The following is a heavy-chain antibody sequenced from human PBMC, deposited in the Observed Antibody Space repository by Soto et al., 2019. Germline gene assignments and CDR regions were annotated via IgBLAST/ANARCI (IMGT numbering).Heavy chain of an antibody. CDR3: ARDSRWEGYCISASCYVFDY. D-gene: IGHD2-2*01. Sequence: SVKVSCKASGYTITRYGISWVRQAHGQGLEWMGGIIPIFGTANYAQKFQGRVTITADESTSTAYMELSSLRSEDTAVYYCARDSRWEGYCISASCYVFDYWGQGTLVTVSS. CDR1: GYTITRYG. V-gene: IGHV1-69*13. J-gene: IGHJ4*02. CDR2: IIPIFGTA.